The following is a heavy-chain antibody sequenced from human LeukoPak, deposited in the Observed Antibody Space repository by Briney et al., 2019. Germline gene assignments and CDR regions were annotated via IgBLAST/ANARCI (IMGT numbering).Heavy chain of an antibody. CDR3: ARGGLSIAAAGIWFDP. CDR2: IYYSGST. Sequence: NPSETLSLTCTVSGVSISSYYWSWIRQPPGKGLEWIGYIYYSGSTNYNPSLKSRVTISVDTSKNQFSLKLSSVTAADTAVYYCARGGLSIAAAGIWFDPWGQGTLVTVSS. V-gene: IGHV4-59*01. CDR1: GVSISSYY. J-gene: IGHJ5*02. D-gene: IGHD6-13*01.